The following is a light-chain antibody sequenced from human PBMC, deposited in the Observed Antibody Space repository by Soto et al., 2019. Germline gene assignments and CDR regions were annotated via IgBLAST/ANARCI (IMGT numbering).Light chain of an antibody. CDR3: QQSSSYPVT. V-gene: IGKV1-9*01. CDR1: QGISSY. J-gene: IGKJ3*01. Sequence: DIQLTQSPSFLSASVGDRVTISCRASQGISSYLAWYQHKPGKAPNLLISAASTLQSGVPSRFSGSGSGTDFTLTISSLQPEDFATYYCQQSSSYPVTFGPGTKVDIK. CDR2: AAS.